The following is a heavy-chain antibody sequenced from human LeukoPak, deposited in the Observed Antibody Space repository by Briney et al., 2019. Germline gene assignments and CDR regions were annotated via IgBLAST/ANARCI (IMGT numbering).Heavy chain of an antibody. CDR2: ISYDGSNK. J-gene: IGHJ4*02. Sequence: GRSLRLSCAASGFTFSSYGMHWVRQAPGKGLEWGAVISYDGSNKYYADSVKGRFTISRDNSKNTLYLQMNSLRAEDTAVYYCAKNGYYYDSSGYYYNDYWGQGTLVTVSS. D-gene: IGHD3-22*01. V-gene: IGHV3-30*18. CDR3: AKNGYYYDSSGYYYNDY. CDR1: GFTFSSYG.